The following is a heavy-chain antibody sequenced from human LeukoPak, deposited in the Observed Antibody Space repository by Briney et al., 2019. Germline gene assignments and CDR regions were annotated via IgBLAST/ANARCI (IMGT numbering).Heavy chain of an antibody. J-gene: IGHJ3*02. V-gene: IGHV5-51*01. CDR3: ARFVMVRGVISAFDI. CDR2: IYPGDSDT. CDR1: GYSFTSYW. Sequence: GESLKISCKGSGYSFTSYWIGWVRQMPGKGLEWMGIIYPGDSDTRYSPSFQGQVTISADKSISTAYLQWSSLKASDTAMYYCARFVMVRGVISAFDIWGQGTMVTVSS. D-gene: IGHD3-10*01.